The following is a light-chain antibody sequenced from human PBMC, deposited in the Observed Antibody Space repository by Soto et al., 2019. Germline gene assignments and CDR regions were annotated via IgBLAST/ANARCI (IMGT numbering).Light chain of an antibody. CDR3: QQYNSYWT. V-gene: IGKV1-5*03. Sequence: DIQMTQAPSTLSASVGDRVTITCRASQSMSSWLAGYQQKPGKDPKLLIYKATSLESGGPSRFSGRGSGTEFTITISRLQTDDFATYYCQQYNSYWTFGKGTKVEIK. CDR1: QSMSSW. J-gene: IGKJ1*01. CDR2: KAT.